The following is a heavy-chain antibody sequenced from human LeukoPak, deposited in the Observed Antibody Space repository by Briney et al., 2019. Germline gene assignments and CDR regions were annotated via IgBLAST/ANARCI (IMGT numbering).Heavy chain of an antibody. D-gene: IGHD3-10*01. J-gene: IGHJ4*02. CDR2: INHSGST. V-gene: IGHV4-34*01. Sequence: SGTLSLTCAVYGGSFSGYYWSWIRQPPGKGLEWIGEINHSGSTNYNPSLKSRVTISVDTSKNQFSLKLSSVTAADTAVYYCARGRSPMVRGVIGYWGQGTLVTVSS. CDR1: GGSFSGYY. CDR3: ARGRSPMVRGVIGY.